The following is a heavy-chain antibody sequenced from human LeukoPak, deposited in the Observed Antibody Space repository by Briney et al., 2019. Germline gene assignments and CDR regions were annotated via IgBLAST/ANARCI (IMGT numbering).Heavy chain of an antibody. CDR1: GFTSSDHY. D-gene: IGHD3-9*01. V-gene: IGHV3-72*01. Sequence: GGSLRLSCAASGFTSSDHYMDWVRQAPGKGLEWVGRTRNKDNSYRTEYAASVKGRFTISRDDSKNSLYLQMNSLKTEDTAVYYCARGLRYFDWLLYSTFFDYWGQGTLVTVSS. CDR2: TRNKDNSYRT. CDR3: ARGLRYFDWLLYSTFFDY. J-gene: IGHJ4*02.